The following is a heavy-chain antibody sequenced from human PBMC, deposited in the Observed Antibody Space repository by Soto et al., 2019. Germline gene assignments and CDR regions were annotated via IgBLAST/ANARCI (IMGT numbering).Heavy chain of an antibody. CDR2: IWYDGSNK. D-gene: IGHD3-3*01. V-gene: IGHV3-33*01. J-gene: IGHJ6*02. CDR3: ARESGVRFLEWMKYGMDV. Sequence: HPGGSLRLSCAASGFTFSSYGMHWVRQAPGKGLEWVAVIWYDGSNKYYADSVKGRFTISRDNSKNTLYLQMNSLRAEDTAVYYCARESGVRFLEWMKYGMDVWGQGTTVTVSS. CDR1: GFTFSSYG.